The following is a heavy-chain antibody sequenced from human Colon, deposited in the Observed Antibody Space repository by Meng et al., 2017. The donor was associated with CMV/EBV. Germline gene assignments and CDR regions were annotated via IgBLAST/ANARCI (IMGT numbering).Heavy chain of an antibody. J-gene: IGHJ4*02. CDR2: ISDEGGRT. CDR1: GFAHSDSV. CDR3: ARESGSSGRARFFDS. D-gene: IGHD6-19*01. Sequence: GFAHSDSVMNWGRQDPGERMEFVTGISDEGGRTHYAEYVKDRSKISRDDSKNTLYLKMGSLRAEDTAIYYCARESGSSGRARFFDSWGQGTLVTVSS. V-gene: IGHV3-64*02.